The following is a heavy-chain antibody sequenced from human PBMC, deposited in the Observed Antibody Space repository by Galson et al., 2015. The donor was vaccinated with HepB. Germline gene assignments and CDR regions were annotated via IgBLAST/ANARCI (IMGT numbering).Heavy chain of an antibody. D-gene: IGHD2-2*02. CDR2: INSDGSST. Sequence: SLRLSCAASGFTFSSYAMSWVRQAPGKGLEWVSRINSDGSSTSYADSVKGRFTISRDNAKNTLYLQMNSLRAEDTAVYYCASCSSTSCYTLRDHYYYGMDVWGQGTTVTVSS. J-gene: IGHJ6*02. CDR1: GFTFSSYA. CDR3: ASCSSTSCYTLRDHYYYGMDV. V-gene: IGHV3-74*01.